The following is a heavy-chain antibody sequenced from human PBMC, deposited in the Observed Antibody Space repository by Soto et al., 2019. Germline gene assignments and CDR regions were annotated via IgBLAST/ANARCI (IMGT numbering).Heavy chain of an antibody. V-gene: IGHV4-30-2*01. CDR1: GGSISSGGYS. J-gene: IGHJ4*02. D-gene: IGHD5-12*01. CDR3: AAGGGLPRYY. Sequence: QLQLQESGSGLVKPSQTLSLTCAVSGGSISSGGYSWSWIRQPPGKGLEWIGYIYHSGSTYYNPSIKRRVPTSVDRSTNQFTLRLSSVTAADTAVYYCAAGGGLPRYYWGQGTLVTVSS. CDR2: IYHSGST.